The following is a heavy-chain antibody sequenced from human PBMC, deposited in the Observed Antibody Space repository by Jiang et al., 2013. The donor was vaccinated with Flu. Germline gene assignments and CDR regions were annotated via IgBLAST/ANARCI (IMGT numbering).Heavy chain of an antibody. CDR2: IYYTIGST. J-gene: IGHJ4*02. CDR1: GGSIDDYY. Sequence: GGSIDDYYWSWIRQAPGRTGVDGFIYYTIGSTNYNPSLKSRVTISLDTSKSQFSLSLTSVTAADTAIYYCARHGSSLAVATPYFEYWGQGTLVTVSS. CDR3: ARHGSSLAVATPYFEY. V-gene: IGHV4-59*08. D-gene: IGHD6-19*01.